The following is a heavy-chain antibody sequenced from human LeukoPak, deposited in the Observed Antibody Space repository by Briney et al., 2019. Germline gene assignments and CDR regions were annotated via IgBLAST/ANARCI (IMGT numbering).Heavy chain of an antibody. Sequence: PGGSLRLSCAASGFTFSSYWMHWVRQDPGKGLVWVSRINSDGSSTSYADSVKGRFTISRDNATNTLYLQMNSLRAEDTAVYYCARAGLAYCGGDCYPYWYFDLWGRGTLVTVSS. V-gene: IGHV3-74*01. CDR3: ARAGLAYCGGDCYPYWYFDL. CDR2: INSDGSST. J-gene: IGHJ2*01. D-gene: IGHD2-21*02. CDR1: GFTFSSYW.